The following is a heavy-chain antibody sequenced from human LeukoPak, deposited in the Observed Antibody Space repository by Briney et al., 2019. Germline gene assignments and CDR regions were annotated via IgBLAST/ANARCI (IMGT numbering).Heavy chain of an antibody. V-gene: IGHV3-30*02. Sequence: PGRSLRLSRAPAAFTFSSYGMHSVRQAPGKGLEWVAFIRYDGSNKYYADSVKGRFTMSRDNCKNTMYLQMMSLRAEDTGVYYCAKVGCQLGPYYYYYYMDVWGKGTTVTVSS. CDR1: AFTFSSYG. D-gene: IGHD2-2*01. CDR3: AKVGCQLGPYYYYYYMDV. CDR2: IRYDGSNK. J-gene: IGHJ6*03.